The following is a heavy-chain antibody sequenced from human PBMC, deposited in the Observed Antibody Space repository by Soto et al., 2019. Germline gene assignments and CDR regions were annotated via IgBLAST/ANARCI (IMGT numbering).Heavy chain of an antibody. CDR1: GFTVSSNY. D-gene: IGHD1-26*01. J-gene: IGHJ6*02. CDR2: IYSGGST. Sequence: GGSLRLSCAASGFTVSSNYMSWVRQAPGKGLEWVSVIYSGGSTYYADSVKGRFTISRDNSKNTLYLQMNSLRAEDTAVYYCARMGGRGQAWYYYGMDVWGQGTTVTVSS. V-gene: IGHV3-53*01. CDR3: ARMGGRGQAWYYYGMDV.